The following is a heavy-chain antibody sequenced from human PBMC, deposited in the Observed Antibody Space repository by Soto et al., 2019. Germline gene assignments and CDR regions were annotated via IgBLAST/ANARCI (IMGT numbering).Heavy chain of an antibody. CDR1: GFTFSSYG. D-gene: IGHD2-15*01. CDR3: AKRPRETYCSGGSCYSTTWYYYGMDV. V-gene: IGHV3-30*18. J-gene: IGHJ6*04. CDR2: ISYDGSNK. Sequence: PGGSLRLSFAASGFTFSSYGMHWVRQAPGKGLEWVAVISYDGSNKYYADSVKGRFTSSRDNSKNTLYLQMKRLRGEETAVYYCAKRPRETYCSGGSCYSTTWYYYGMDVWGKGTTVTVSS.